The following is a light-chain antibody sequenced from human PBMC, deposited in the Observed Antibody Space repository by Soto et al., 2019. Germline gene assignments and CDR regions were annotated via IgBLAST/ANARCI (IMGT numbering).Light chain of an antibody. Sequence: DIQMTQSPSSLSASVGDRVTITCRASQGISNYLAWYQQKPGKVPKLLIYAASTLQSGVPSRFSGSGSGTDFTLAISSLQPEDGAAYYFKKYHSAHSWTFGQGTKVEIK. CDR2: AAS. CDR1: QGISNY. CDR3: KKYHSAHSWT. V-gene: IGKV1-27*01. J-gene: IGKJ1*01.